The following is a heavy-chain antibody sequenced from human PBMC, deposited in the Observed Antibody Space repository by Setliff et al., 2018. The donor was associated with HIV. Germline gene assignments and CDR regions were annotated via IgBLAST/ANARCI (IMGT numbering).Heavy chain of an antibody. CDR2: VNCKFGDT. CDR1: GYTFTDYY. J-gene: IGHJ4*02. V-gene: IGHV1-2*06. D-gene: IGHD3-10*01. Sequence: ASVKVSCKTSGYTFTDYYIHWVRQAPGQRLEWMGQVNCKFGDTRYAEKFQGRVTMTRDTSIGTASMELRRLRTDDTAVYYCARSLDSDFLYYFDYWGQGTLVTVSS. CDR3: ARSLDSDFLYYFDY.